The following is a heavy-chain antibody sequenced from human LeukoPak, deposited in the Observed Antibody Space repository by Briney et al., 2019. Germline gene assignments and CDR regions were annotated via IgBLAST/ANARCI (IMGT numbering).Heavy chain of an antibody. V-gene: IGHV4-31*03. CDR3: ATGDLQLNY. CDR2: IYYSGST. J-gene: IGHJ4*02. Sequence: PSETLSLTCTVSGGSISSGAYYWTWIRQHPGKGLEWIGYIYYSGSTYYNPSLKSRVIISVDTSENQFSLKLSSVTAADTAVYYCATGDLQLNYWGQGTLVTVSS. D-gene: IGHD1-1*01. CDR1: GGSISSGAYY.